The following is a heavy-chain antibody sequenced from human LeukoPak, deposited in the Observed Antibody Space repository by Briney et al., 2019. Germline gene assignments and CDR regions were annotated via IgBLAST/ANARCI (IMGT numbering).Heavy chain of an antibody. CDR3: ARAYDSSAFYDY. D-gene: IGHD3-22*01. CDR2: INPSGGST. J-gene: IGHJ4*02. CDR1: GYTFTNYY. V-gene: IGHV1-46*01. Sequence: ASVKVSCKPSGYTFTNYYIHWVRQAPGQGLEWMGVINPSGGSTGYAQKFQGRVTMTRDTSTSTVYMELSSLRSEDTAVYYCARAYDSSAFYDYWGQGTLVTVSS.